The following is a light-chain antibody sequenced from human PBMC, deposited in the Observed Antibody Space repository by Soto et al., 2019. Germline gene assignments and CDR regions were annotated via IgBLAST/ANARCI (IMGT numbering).Light chain of an antibody. J-gene: IGLJ1*01. CDR1: SSHIGAWDY. V-gene: IGLV2-14*01. CDR3: SSPATTDSHV. CDR2: DVS. Sequence: QSSLTPPASVSGSPGQSIAISCTGTSSHIGAWDYVSWYQQHPGKAPKLVIYDVSNRPSGVSNRFSGSKSGYTASLTISGLQPEDEADYYCSSPATTDSHVFGTGTKVTV.